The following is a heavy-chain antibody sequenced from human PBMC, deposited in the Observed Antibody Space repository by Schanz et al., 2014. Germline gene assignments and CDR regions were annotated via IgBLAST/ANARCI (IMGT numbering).Heavy chain of an antibody. CDR1: GFTFSSYG. CDR2: ISYDGSNK. Sequence: QVQLGESGGGVVQPGRSLRLSCAASGFTFSSYGMHWVRQAPGKGLEWVAVISYDGSNKYYADSVKGRFTISRDNSKNTLYLQMNSLRAEDTAVYYCTKFETRTGTNYWGQGTLVTVSS. CDR3: TKFETRTGTNY. J-gene: IGHJ4*02. D-gene: IGHD1-1*01. V-gene: IGHV3-30*18.